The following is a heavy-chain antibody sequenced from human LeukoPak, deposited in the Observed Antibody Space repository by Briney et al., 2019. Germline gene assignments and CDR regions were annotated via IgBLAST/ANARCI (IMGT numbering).Heavy chain of an antibody. CDR1: GFTFRSYE. V-gene: IGHV3-48*03. D-gene: IGHD3-3*01. Sequence: GGSLRLSCGDSGFTFRSYEMNWVRQAPGKGLEWIAYLSSSGSAFSYADSVKGRFTIARDNAKNSVYLEMNSLRADDTAVYYCARSARLMKGVVEVTALDDWGQGTLVTVSS. CDR2: LSSSGSAF. CDR3: ARSARLMKGVVEVTALDD. J-gene: IGHJ4*02.